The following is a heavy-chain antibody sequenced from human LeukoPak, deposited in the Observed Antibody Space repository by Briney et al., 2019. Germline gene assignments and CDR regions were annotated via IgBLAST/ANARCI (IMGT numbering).Heavy chain of an antibody. V-gene: IGHV3-66*01. CDR2: IYTGGAT. J-gene: IGHJ4*02. Sequence: GGSLRLSCAASGFTVSDYYMNWVRQAPGKGLEWASLIYTGGATFYADSVKGRFTISRDNSKNTLYLQMNSLRVEDTAIYYCEGGNTRYYFDYWGQGTLVTVSS. D-gene: IGHD2-2*01. CDR3: EGGNTRYYFDY. CDR1: GFTVSDYY.